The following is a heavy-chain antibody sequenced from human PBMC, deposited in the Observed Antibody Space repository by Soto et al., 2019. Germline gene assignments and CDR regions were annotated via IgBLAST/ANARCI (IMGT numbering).Heavy chain of an antibody. CDR1: GFTFSSYW. J-gene: IGHJ4*02. V-gene: IGHV3-74*01. Sequence: GSLRLSCAASGFTFSSYWMHWVRQAPGKGLVWVSRINSDGSSTSYADSVKGRFTISRDNAKNTLYLQMNSLRAEDTAVYYCAKENGYSSSWFEFDYWGQGTLVTVSS. CDR3: AKENGYSSSWFEFDY. D-gene: IGHD6-13*01. CDR2: INSDGSST.